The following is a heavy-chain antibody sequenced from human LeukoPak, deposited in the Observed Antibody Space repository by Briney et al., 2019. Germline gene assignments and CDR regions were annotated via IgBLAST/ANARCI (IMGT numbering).Heavy chain of an antibody. CDR2: MNPNNGNT. CDR3: ARLASSSWPHYYYYGMDV. CDR1: GYTFTSYD. V-gene: IGHV1-8*01. D-gene: IGHD6-13*01. J-gene: IGHJ6*02. Sequence: ASVKVSCKASGYTFTSYDINWVRQATGQGLEWMGWMNPNNGNTGYAQKFQGRVTMTRSTSISTAYMELSSLRSKDTAVSYCARLASSSWPHYYYYGMDVWGQGTTVTVSS.